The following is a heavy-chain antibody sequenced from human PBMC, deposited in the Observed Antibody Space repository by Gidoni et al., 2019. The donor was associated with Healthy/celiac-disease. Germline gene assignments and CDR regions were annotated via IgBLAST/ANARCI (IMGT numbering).Heavy chain of an antibody. J-gene: IGHJ6*02. CDR1: GGTFSSYA. CDR2: IIPIFGTA. D-gene: IGHD3-9*01. Sequence: QVQLVQSGAEVKKPGSSVKVSCKASGGTFSSYAISWVRQAPGQGLEWMGGIIPIFGTANYAQKFQGRVTITADESTSTAYMELSSLRSEDTAVYYCARGSGRYFDWFGPEKFHGYYYYGMDVWGQGTTVTVSS. CDR3: ARGSGRYFDWFGPEKFHGYYYYGMDV. V-gene: IGHV1-69*01.